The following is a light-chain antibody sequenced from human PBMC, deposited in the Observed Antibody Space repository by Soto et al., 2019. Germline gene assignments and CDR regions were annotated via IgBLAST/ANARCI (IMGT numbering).Light chain of an antibody. CDR1: QSVSNTY. CDR3: QQYGRSAGLFT. J-gene: IGKJ3*01. V-gene: IGKV3-20*01. Sequence: EVVLTQSPGTLSLSPGERATLSCRVSQSVSNTYLAWYQQKPGQSPRLLIYDASSRATGIPDRYSGSGSGTDFTLTISRLEPEDFAVYYCQQYGRSAGLFTFGPGTKVDIK. CDR2: DAS.